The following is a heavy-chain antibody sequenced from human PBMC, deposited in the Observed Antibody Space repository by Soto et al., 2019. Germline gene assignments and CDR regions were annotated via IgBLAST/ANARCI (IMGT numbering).Heavy chain of an antibody. CDR2: INTDGSST. J-gene: IGHJ3*01. V-gene: IGHV3-74*01. Sequence: EVQLVESGGGLVQPGGSLRLSCADSGFSFSSYWMHWVRQGPGKALVWVSRINTDGSSTNYADSVKGRFTISRDNAKNTVYLQMNSLRAEDTAVYYCARSPGGYYIDWGQGTMVTVSS. CDR1: GFSFSSYW. D-gene: IGHD3-9*01. CDR3: ARSPGGYYID.